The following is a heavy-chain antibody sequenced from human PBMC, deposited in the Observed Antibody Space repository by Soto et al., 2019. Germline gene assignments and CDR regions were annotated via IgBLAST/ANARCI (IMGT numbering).Heavy chain of an antibody. J-gene: IGHJ2*01. D-gene: IGHD1-26*01. CDR3: AKTVGLGPFGHFTL. CDR1: GFTFSDAY. V-gene: IGHV3-11*05. CDR2: ISHTSHYM. Sequence: QEQLVESGGGLVKPGGSLRLSCAASGFTFSDAYMSWIRQAPGKGLEGVSYISHTSHYMKYSDSVEGRFTVSRDNAKNSLYLHMNSLRAGDTAVYYCAKTVGLGPFGHFTLWGRGTLVIVSS.